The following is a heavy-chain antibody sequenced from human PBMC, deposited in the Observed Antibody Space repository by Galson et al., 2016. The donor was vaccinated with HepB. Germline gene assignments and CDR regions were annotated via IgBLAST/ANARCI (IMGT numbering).Heavy chain of an antibody. CDR2: IYYIGST. CDR1: GGSISSSSYY. V-gene: IGHV4-39*01. J-gene: IGHJ5*02. Sequence: SETLSLTCTVAGGSISSSSYYWGWIRQPPGKGLEWIGGIYYIGSTYYNRSLKSRVTISVDTSKNQFSLTLSSVTAPDTAVYYCARPYTYYNFWGAHSNWFDPWGQGTLVTVSS. D-gene: IGHD3-3*01. CDR3: ARPYTYYNFWGAHSNWFDP.